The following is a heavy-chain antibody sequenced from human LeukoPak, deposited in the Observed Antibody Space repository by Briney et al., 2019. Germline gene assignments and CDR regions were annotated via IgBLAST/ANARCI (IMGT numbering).Heavy chain of an antibody. V-gene: IGHV4-30-4*01. CDR3: ARSGYDFWSGYYTKGRDYYGMDV. Sequence: SQTLSLTCTVSGGSISSGDYYWRWIRQPPGKGLEWIGYIYYSGSTYYNPSLKSRVTISVDTSKNQFPLKLSSVTAADTAVYYCARSGYDFWSGYYTKGRDYYGMDVWGQGTTVTVSS. CDR1: GGSISSGDYY. CDR2: IYYSGST. D-gene: IGHD3-3*01. J-gene: IGHJ6*02.